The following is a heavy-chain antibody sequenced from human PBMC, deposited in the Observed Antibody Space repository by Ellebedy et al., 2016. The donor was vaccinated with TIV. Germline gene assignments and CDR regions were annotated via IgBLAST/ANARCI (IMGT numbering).Heavy chain of an antibody. V-gene: IGHV3-11*01. CDR1: GFTFSDYY. CDR3: ARGTYFYYYVDV. CDR2: ISSGGTTI. J-gene: IGHJ6*03. D-gene: IGHD3-10*01. Sequence: GGSLRLXXAASGFTFSDYYMSWIRQAPGKGLEWVSYISSGGTTIHYADSVKGRFTISRDNAKNSLFLQMNSLRAEDTAVYYCARGTYFYYYVDVWGKGTTVTVSS.